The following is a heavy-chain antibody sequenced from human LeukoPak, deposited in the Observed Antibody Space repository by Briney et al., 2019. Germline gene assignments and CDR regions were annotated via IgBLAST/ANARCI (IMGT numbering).Heavy chain of an antibody. D-gene: IGHD3-22*01. CDR3: ARGDYYDSSGYYYFDY. CDR2: IGTAGDT. J-gene: IGHJ4*02. CDR1: GFTFSSYD. Sequence: GGSLRLSCAASGFTFSSYDMHWVRQATGKGLEWVSAIGTAGDTYYPGSVKGRFTISRENAKNSLYLQMNSLRAGDTAVYYCARGDYYDSSGYYYFDYWGQGTLVTVSS. V-gene: IGHV3-13*01.